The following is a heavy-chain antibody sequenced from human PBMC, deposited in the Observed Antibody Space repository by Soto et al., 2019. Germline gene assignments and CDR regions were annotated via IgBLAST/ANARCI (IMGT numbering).Heavy chain of an antibody. V-gene: IGHV3-30*18. D-gene: IGHD1-1*01. CDR1: GFTFSSYG. CDR3: AKDPSTGTKVYYYYYYGMDV. J-gene: IGHJ6*02. Sequence: GGSLRLSCAASGFTFSSYGMHWVRQAPGKGLEWVAVISYDGSNKYYADSVKGRFTISRDNSKNTLYLQMNSLRAEDTAVYYCAKDPSTGTKVYYYYYYGMDVWGQGTTVTVSS. CDR2: ISYDGSNK.